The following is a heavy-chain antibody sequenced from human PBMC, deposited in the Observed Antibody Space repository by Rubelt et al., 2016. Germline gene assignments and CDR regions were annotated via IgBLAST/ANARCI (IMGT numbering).Heavy chain of an antibody. Sequence: SCAASGFTFSSYSMNWVRQAPGKGLEWVSSISSSSSYIYYADSVKGRFTISRDNAKNSLYLQMNSLRAEDTAVYYCARDEGDYYYDSRCYAGGSGFDYWGQGTLVTVSS. CDR1: GFTFSSYS. V-gene: IGHV3-21*01. D-gene: IGHD3-22*01. CDR2: ISSSSSYI. J-gene: IGHJ4*02. CDR3: ARDEGDYYYDSRCYAGGSGFDY.